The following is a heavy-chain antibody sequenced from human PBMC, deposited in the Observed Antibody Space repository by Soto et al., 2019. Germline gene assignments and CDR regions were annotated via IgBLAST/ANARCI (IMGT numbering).Heavy chain of an antibody. V-gene: IGHV4-30-4*01. J-gene: IGHJ5*02. CDR1: GCSISSGDYY. D-gene: IGHD3-22*01. CDR2: IYHTGNA. Sequence: PSETLSLTCTVSGCSISSGDYYLSWIRQPPGKGLEWIGYIYHTGNAYYNPSLKSRVTISVDTSKNQFSLKLTSVTAADAALYYCARDFFDSSDYTTNWFDPWGQGTLVTVSS. CDR3: ARDFFDSSDYTTNWFDP.